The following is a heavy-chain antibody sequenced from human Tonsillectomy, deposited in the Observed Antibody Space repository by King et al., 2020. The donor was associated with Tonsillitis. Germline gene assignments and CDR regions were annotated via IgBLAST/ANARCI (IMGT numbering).Heavy chain of an antibody. V-gene: IGHV4-31*03. CDR3: ARSWCSGGRCYGAFDI. J-gene: IGHJ3*02. CDR1: SGSISSGGYY. D-gene: IGHD2-15*01. CDR2: ISYSGST. Sequence: QLQESGPGLVKPSQTLSLTCTVSSGSISSGGYYWSWIRQHPGKGLEWIGYISYSGSTFYNPSLKCRVTISLHTSKNEFSLKLSSVTAADTAMYYCARSWCSGGRCYGAFDIWGQGTMVTVSS.